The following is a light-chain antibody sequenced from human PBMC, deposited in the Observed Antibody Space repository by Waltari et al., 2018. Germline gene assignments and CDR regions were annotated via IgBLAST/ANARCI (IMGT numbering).Light chain of an antibody. CDR1: QSVGRF. CDR3: QKYVNLPAT. CDR2: HAS. V-gene: IGKV3-20*01. Sequence: EIVLTQSPSTLSLSPGERATLSCRASQSVGRFLAWYQQKPGQAPRLLIYHASIRATGIPDRFSGSGSGTYFSLTISGLEPEDFAVYYCQKYVNLPATFGQGTKVEIK. J-gene: IGKJ1*01.